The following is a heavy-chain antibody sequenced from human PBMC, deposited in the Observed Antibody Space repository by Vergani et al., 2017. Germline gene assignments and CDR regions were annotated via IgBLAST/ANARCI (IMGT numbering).Heavy chain of an antibody. V-gene: IGHV3-33*01. J-gene: IGHJ6*03. CDR1: RSTFKTYG. D-gene: IGHD3-22*01. CDR3: AREDISLTVEGANYMDI. CDR2: IYYDGSNA. Sequence: QGQLVESGGGIVQPGRSLTLSCVASRSTFKTYGMHWVRQAPGKGLEWVGLIYYDGSNAYYADSVKGRFTISRDNSKNTLYLQMSSLRAEDTAVYYCAREDISLTVEGANYMDIWGKGTTVTVSS.